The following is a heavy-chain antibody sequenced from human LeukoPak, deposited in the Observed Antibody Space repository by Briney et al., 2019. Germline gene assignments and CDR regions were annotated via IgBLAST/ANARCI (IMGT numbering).Heavy chain of an antibody. V-gene: IGHV5-51*01. CDR3: ARRAYYDFWSGTEYYFDY. Sequence: GESLKISCKDSGYRFSSYWIAWVRQMPGKGLEYIGIIYPGDSDIRYSPSFQGQVTISADKSISTAYLQWSSLKASDTAMYYCARRAYYDFWSGTEYYFDYWGQGTLATVSS. CDR2: IYPGDSDI. J-gene: IGHJ4*02. D-gene: IGHD3-3*01. CDR1: GYRFSSYW.